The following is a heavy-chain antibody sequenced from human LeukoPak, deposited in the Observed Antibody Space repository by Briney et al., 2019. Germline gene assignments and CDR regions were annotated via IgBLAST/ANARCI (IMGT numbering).Heavy chain of an antibody. CDR1: GGSISSGGYS. Sequence: SETLSLTCAVSGGSISSGGYSWSWIRQPLGKGLEWIGYIYHSGSTYYNPSLKSRVTISVDTSKNQFSLKLSSVTAADTAVYYCARLAVAGTIDYWGQGTLVTVSS. D-gene: IGHD6-19*01. CDR3: ARLAVAGTIDY. J-gene: IGHJ4*02. V-gene: IGHV4-30-2*01. CDR2: IYHSGST.